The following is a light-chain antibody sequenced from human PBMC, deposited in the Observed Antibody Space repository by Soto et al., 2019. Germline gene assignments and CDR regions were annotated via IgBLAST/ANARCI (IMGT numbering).Light chain of an antibody. CDR1: QSVSSSY. V-gene: IGKV3-20*01. CDR2: GAS. Sequence: IVVTRAPGTLSLSPGERGTLSCRASQSVSSSYLAWYQQKPGQAPRLLIYGASSRATGIPDRFSGSGSGTDFTLTISRLEPEDFAVYYCHQYGSSSWTFGQGTKVDIK. CDR3: HQYGSSSWT. J-gene: IGKJ1*01.